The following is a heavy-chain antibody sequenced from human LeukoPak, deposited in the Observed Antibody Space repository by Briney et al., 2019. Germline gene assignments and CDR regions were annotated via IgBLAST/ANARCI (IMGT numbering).Heavy chain of an antibody. D-gene: IGHD2/OR15-2a*01. CDR3: ASSSYPFDAFDV. Sequence: SVXXSCQASGYTYTGYYMHWVRQAPGQGLEWMGWIRPNSGDTNYAQKFQGRVTMTRDTSINTAYMELSRLTSDDTAVYFCASSSYPFDAFDVWGQGTMVTVSS. CDR2: IRPNSGDT. CDR1: GYTYTGYY. J-gene: IGHJ3*01. V-gene: IGHV1-2*02.